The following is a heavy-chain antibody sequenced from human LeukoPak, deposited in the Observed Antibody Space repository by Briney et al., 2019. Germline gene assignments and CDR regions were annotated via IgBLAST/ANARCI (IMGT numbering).Heavy chain of an antibody. CDR3: TKWSGFGND. CDR2: ISDSGDST. V-gene: IGHV3-23*01. Sequence: GGSLRLSCAASGFTFSSYSMTWVRQTPGKGLEWVSGISDSGDSTYYADSVKGRFTISRDNSRKTLYLEMNSLRAEDTAVYYCTKWSGFGNDWGQGTLVTVSS. D-gene: IGHD3-10*01. J-gene: IGHJ4*02. CDR1: GFTFSSYS.